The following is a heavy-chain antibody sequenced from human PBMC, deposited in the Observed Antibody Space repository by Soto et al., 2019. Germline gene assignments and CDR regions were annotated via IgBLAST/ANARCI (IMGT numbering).Heavy chain of an antibody. J-gene: IGHJ6*02. D-gene: IGHD6-13*01. Sequence: WWSLRLSCSASVFTFSSYAMHWFRQAPGKGLEWVAVISYDGSNKYYADSVKGRFTISRDNSKNTLYLQMNSLRAEDTAVYYCARQYSSSWYMNGMDVWGQGTTVTVSS. CDR3: ARQYSSSWYMNGMDV. V-gene: IGHV3-30-3*01. CDR2: ISYDGSNK. CDR1: VFTFSSYA.